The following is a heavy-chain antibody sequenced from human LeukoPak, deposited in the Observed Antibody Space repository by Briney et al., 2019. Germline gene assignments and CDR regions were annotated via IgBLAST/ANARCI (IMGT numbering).Heavy chain of an antibody. CDR2: IWYDGSNK. J-gene: IGHJ4*02. CDR3: AKRGVVPTIKTFDS. V-gene: IGHV3-33*06. D-gene: IGHD2-2*01. Sequence: GRSLRLSCAASGFTFSSYGMHWVRQAPGKGLEWVAVIWYDGSNKYYADSVKGRFTISRDNSKNTLYLQMNSLRAEDTAVYYCAKRGVVPTIKTFDSWGQGALVTVSS. CDR1: GFTFSSYG.